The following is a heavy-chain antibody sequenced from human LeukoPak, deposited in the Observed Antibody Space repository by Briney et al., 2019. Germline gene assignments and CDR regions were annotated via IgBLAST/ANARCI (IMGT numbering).Heavy chain of an antibody. D-gene: IGHD2-2*01. V-gene: IGHV3-30*18. J-gene: IGHJ3*01. CDR3: AKEAGYQLLADAFDV. CDR2: ISYDGSNK. Sequence: GGSLRLSCAASGSTFSSYGMHWVRQAPGKGLEWVAVISYDGSNKYYADSVKGRFTISRDNSKNTLYLQMNSLRAEDTAVYYCAKEAGYQLLADAFDVWGQGTMVTVSS. CDR1: GSTFSSYG.